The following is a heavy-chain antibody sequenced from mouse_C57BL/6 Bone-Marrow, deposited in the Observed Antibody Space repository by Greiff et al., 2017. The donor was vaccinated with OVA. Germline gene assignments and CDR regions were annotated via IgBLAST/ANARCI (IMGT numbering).Heavy chain of an antibody. CDR2: IYPGGGYT. CDR3: ARSGTGTAWFAY. V-gene: IGHV1-63*01. CDR1: GYTFTNYW. J-gene: IGHJ3*01. D-gene: IGHD4-1*01. Sequence: VQLQQSGAELVRPGTSVKMSCKASGYTFTNYWIGWAKQRPGHGLEWIGDIYPGGGYTNYNEKFKGKATLTADKSTSTAYMQFSSLTSEDSAIYYCARSGTGTAWFAYWGQGTLVTVSA.